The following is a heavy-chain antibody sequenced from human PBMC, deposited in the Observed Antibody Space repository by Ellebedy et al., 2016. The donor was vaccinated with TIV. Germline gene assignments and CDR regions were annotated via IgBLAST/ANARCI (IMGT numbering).Heavy chain of an antibody. CDR3: ASDAAGNRFGGMDV. CDR1: GDSIGGRDYY. V-gene: IGHV4-39*07. CDR2: FYYSGSI. D-gene: IGHD1-14*01. J-gene: IGHJ6*02. Sequence: MPSETLSLTCPVSGDSIGGRDYYWAWIRQPPGKALEWIGSFYYSGSIYYNPSLKSRVTISVDTSKNQFSLKLSSVTAADTAVYYCASDAAGNRFGGMDVWGQGTTVTVSS.